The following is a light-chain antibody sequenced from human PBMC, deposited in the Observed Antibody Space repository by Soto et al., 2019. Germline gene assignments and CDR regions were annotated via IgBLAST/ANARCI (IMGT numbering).Light chain of an antibody. V-gene: IGKV1-9*01. J-gene: IGKJ3*01. Sequence: DIQLTQSPSFLSASVGDRVTITCRASQGISGYLAWYQQKPGKAPNLLIYATSTLQTGVPPRFSGSGSGAEFTLTISSLQPEDFATYYCQQRFTFGPGTKVDIK. CDR1: QGISGY. CDR3: QQRFT. CDR2: ATS.